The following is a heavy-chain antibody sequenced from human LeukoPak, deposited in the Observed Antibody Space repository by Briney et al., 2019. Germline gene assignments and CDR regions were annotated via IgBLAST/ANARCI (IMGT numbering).Heavy chain of an antibody. D-gene: IGHD1-26*01. V-gene: IGHV1-69*04. Sequence: ASVKVSCTASGGTFSSYAISWVRQAPGQGLEWMGRIIPILGIANYAQKFQGRVTITADKSTSTAYMELSSLRSEDTAVYYCARMSGSLDAFDIWGQGTMVTVSS. CDR2: IIPILGIA. CDR1: GGTFSSYA. CDR3: ARMSGSLDAFDI. J-gene: IGHJ3*02.